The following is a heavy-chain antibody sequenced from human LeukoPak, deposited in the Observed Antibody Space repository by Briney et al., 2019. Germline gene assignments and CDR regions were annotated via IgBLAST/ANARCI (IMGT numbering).Heavy chain of an antibody. V-gene: IGHV4-30-2*01. Sequence: SETLSLTCAVSGGSISSGGYSWSWIRQPPGKGLEWIGYIYHSGSTYYDPSLKSRVTISVDRSKNQFSLKLSSVTAADTAVYYCARSRGYSYGYDYWGQGTLVTVSS. CDR2: IYHSGST. D-gene: IGHD5-18*01. J-gene: IGHJ4*02. CDR3: ARSRGYSYGYDY. CDR1: GGSISSGGYS.